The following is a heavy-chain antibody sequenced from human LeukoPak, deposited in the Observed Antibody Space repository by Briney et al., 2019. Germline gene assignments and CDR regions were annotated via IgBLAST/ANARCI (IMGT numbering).Heavy chain of an antibody. D-gene: IGHD3-16*02. J-gene: IGHJ4*02. CDR3: ARDPYDYVWGSYLPPSY. V-gene: IGHV3-21*01. CDR1: GFTFSSYS. CDR2: ISSSSSYI. Sequence: PGGSLRLSCAASGFTFSSYSMNWVRQAPGKGLEWVSSISSSSSYIYYADSVKGRFTISRDNAKNSLYLLMNSLRAEDTAVYYCARDPYDYVWGSYLPPSYWGQGTLVTVSS.